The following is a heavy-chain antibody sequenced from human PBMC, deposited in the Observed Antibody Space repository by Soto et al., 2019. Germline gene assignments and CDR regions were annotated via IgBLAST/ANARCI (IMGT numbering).Heavy chain of an antibody. CDR2: INAGNGNT. Sequence: ASVKVSCKASGYTFTSYAMHWVRQAPGQRLEWMGWINAGNGNTKYSQKFQGRVTITRDTSASTAYMELSSLRSEDTAVYYCAFWHYYGSGRLPGVCMDVWGQGTTVTVSS. CDR3: AFWHYYGSGRLPGVCMDV. V-gene: IGHV1-3*01. CDR1: GYTFTSYA. J-gene: IGHJ6*02. D-gene: IGHD3-10*01.